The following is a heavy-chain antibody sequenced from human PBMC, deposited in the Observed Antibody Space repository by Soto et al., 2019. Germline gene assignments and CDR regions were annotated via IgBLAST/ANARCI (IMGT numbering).Heavy chain of an antibody. Sequence: QVQLVQSGAVVKKPGSSVKVSCKASGGTFNNYAFSWVRQAPGQGLEWMGGIIPIFRTPDYAQKFQGRVTITADESTTTAYPARTGLRPAHTAVYYCAGDNDRLRLGWNYYSRKDVWRQGTTVT. CDR2: IIPIFRTP. CDR3: AGDNDRLRLGWNYYSRKDV. J-gene: IGHJ6*02. V-gene: IGHV1-69*12. CDR1: GGTFNNYA. D-gene: IGHD6-19*01.